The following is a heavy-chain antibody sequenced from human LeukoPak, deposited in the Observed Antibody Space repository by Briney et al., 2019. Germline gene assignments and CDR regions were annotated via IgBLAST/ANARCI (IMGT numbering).Heavy chain of an antibody. D-gene: IGHD4-11*01. V-gene: IGHV4-4*02. CDR2: IYHSGST. Sequence: SETLSLTCAVSGGSISSSNWWSWVRQPPGKGLEWIGEIYHSGSTNYNPSLKSRLTISVDKSKNQFSLKLSSVTAADTAVYYCARDGGTTPYYYMDVWGKGTTVTVSS. J-gene: IGHJ6*03. CDR3: ARDGGTTPYYYMDV. CDR1: GGSISSSNW.